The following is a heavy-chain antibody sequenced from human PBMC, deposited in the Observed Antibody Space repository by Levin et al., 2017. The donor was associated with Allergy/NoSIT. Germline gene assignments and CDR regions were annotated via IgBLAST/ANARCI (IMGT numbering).Heavy chain of an antibody. D-gene: IGHD3-9*01. V-gene: IGHV4-4*02. CDR1: GGSISTDNW. J-gene: IGHJ4*02. CDR3: ATVEGLFCSGVSCSYSFHY. Sequence: TSETLSLTCAVSGGSISTDNWWSWIRQPPGKGLEWIGEIYRSGDTNHNPSLRSRVTMSVDKSTNHFSLKLSSVTAAHAAGYYCATVEGLFCSGVSCSYSFHYWGQGALVTVSS. CDR2: IYRSGDT.